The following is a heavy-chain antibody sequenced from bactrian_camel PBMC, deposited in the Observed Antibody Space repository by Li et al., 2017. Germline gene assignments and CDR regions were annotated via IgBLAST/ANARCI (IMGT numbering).Heavy chain of an antibody. Sequence: DVQLVESGGGLVQSGGSLRLSCVASGFAISEHGMSWVRRPPGKHLEYVATINIDGRTHYRESVEGRFTISKANAKDTLYLQMDNLKPEDTAVYYCAADSPTARADVRTLYAMYLGQGTQVTVS. D-gene: IGHD3*01. CDR1: GFAISEHG. CDR2: INIDGRT. CDR3: AADSPTARADVRTLYAMY. J-gene: IGHJ4*01. V-gene: IGHV3S31*01.